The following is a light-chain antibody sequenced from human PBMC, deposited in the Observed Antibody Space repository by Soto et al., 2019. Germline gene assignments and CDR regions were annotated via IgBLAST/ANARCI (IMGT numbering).Light chain of an antibody. CDR2: GVS. CDR3: HQYHYWWT. Sequence: IVVARSPATLSLSPGERATLSCRASQSVSSNLAWYQQKPGQAPRLIISGVSTRATGVPARFSGSGSGTEFTLTINSLQSEDFAVYYCHQYHYWWTFGHGTKVDIK. J-gene: IGKJ1*01. CDR1: QSVSSN. V-gene: IGKV3-15*01.